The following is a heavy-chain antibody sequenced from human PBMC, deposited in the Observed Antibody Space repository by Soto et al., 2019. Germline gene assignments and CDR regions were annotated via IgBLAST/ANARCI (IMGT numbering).Heavy chain of an antibody. CDR1: GFTFSSYA. CDR2: ISGSGGST. CDR3: AAPAYSSGWPYYYYYGMDV. D-gene: IGHD6-19*01. V-gene: IGHV3-23*01. Sequence: GGSLRLSCAASGFTFSSYAMSWVRQAPGKGLEWVSAISGSGGSTYYADSVEGRFTISRDNSKNTLYLQMNSLRAEDTAVYYCAAPAYSSGWPYYYYYGMDVWGQGTTVTVSS. J-gene: IGHJ6*02.